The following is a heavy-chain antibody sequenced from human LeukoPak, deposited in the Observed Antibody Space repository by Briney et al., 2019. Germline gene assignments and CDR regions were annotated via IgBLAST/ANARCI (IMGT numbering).Heavy chain of an antibody. Sequence: GSSVKVSCKASGGTFSSYAISWVRQAPGQGLEWMGGIIPIFGTANYAQKLQGRVTITADESTSTAYMELSSLRSEDTAVYYCARVTGSGPGAFDIWGQGTMVTVSS. CDR1: GGTFSSYA. J-gene: IGHJ3*02. V-gene: IGHV1-69*01. D-gene: IGHD3-10*01. CDR3: ARVTGSGPGAFDI. CDR2: IIPIFGTA.